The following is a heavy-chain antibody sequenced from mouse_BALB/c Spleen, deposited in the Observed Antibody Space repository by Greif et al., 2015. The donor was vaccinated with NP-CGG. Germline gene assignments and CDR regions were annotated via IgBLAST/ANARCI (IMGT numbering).Heavy chain of an antibody. V-gene: IGHV1-47*01. CDR1: GYTFTTYP. Sequence: VQLQQSGAELVKPGALVKMSCKAFGYTFTTYPIEWMKQNHGKSLEWIGNFHPYNDDTKYNEKFKGKAKLTVEKSSSTVYLELSRLTSDDSAVYYCARRRRNYTWFAYWGQGTLVTVSA. CDR3: ARRRRNYTWFAY. J-gene: IGHJ3*01. CDR2: FHPYNDDT. D-gene: IGHD2-1*01.